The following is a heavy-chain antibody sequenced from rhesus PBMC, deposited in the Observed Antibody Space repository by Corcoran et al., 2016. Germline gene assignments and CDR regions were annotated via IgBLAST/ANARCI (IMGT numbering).Heavy chain of an antibody. V-gene: IGHV3S5*01. CDR2: INSGGGST. Sequence: EVQLVETGGGLVQPGGSLKLSCAASGFTFSSYGMSWVRQAPGKGLEWVSAINSGGGSTYNADSVNGRFTISRDNSKNTLSLQMNSLRAEDTAVYYCAKGYEDDYGYYLAFDFWGQGLKVTVSS. CDR1: GFTFSSYG. J-gene: IGHJ3*01. CDR3: AKGYEDDYGYYLAFDF. D-gene: IGHD3-9*01.